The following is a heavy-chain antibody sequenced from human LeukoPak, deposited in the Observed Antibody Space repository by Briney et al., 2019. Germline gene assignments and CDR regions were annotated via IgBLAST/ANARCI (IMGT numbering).Heavy chain of an antibody. D-gene: IGHD2-2*01. CDR3: ATPSGVPAALNFDY. Sequence: ASVKVSCKVSGYTLTELSMHWVRQAPGKGLEWMGGFDPEDGGTIYAQKFQGRVTMIEDTSTDTAYMELSSLRSEDTAVYYCATPSGVPAALNFDYWGQGTLVTVSS. J-gene: IGHJ4*02. CDR1: GYTLTELS. CDR2: FDPEDGGT. V-gene: IGHV1-24*01.